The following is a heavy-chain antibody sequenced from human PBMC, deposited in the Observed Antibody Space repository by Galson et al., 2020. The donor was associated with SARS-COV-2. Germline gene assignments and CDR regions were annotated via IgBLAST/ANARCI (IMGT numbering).Heavy chain of an antibody. Sequence: GESLQISCAASGLMISIYDMHWARHAPGKGLELRSLIGGSGENIFYADSVSGRFTIPRDNSKNTLYLHMDSLRAEDTAVYYCAGNWVWGRGTLVTVSS. J-gene: IGHJ4*02. CDR2: IGGSGENI. CDR1: GLMISIYD. D-gene: IGHD3-16*01. CDR3: AGNWV. V-gene: IGHV3-23*01.